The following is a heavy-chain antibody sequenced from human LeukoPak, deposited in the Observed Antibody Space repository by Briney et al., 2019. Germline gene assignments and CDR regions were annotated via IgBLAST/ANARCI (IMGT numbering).Heavy chain of an antibody. Sequence: SETLSLTCTASGGSISSYYWSWIRQPAGKGLEWIGRIYTSGSTNYNPSLKSRVTMSVDTSKNQFSLKLSSVTAADTAVYYCARDPPLPYYYGMDVWGQGTTVTVSS. D-gene: IGHD2-15*01. CDR2: IYTSGST. V-gene: IGHV4-4*07. J-gene: IGHJ6*02. CDR1: GGSISSYY. CDR3: ARDPPLPYYYGMDV.